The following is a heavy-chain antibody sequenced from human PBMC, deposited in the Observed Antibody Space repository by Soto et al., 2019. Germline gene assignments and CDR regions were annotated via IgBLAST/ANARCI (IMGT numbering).Heavy chain of an antibody. Sequence: PGGSLRLSCAASGFTFSSYAMGWVRQAPGKGLEWVSAISGSGGSTYYADSVKGRFTISRDNSKNTLYLQMNSLRAEDTAVYYCAKDICSGGSCLLFDYWGQGTLVTVSS. CDR1: GFTFSSYA. V-gene: IGHV3-23*01. CDR3: AKDICSGGSCLLFDY. CDR2: ISGSGGST. D-gene: IGHD2-15*01. J-gene: IGHJ4*02.